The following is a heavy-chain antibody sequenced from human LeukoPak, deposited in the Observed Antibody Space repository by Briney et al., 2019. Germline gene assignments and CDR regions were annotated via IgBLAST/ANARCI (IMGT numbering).Heavy chain of an antibody. V-gene: IGHV4-59*01. Sequence: SETLSLTCTVSGGSISSYYWSWIRQPPGKGLEWIGYIYYSGSTNYNPSLKSRVTISVDTSKNQFSLKLCSVTAADTAVYYCARTYSGSYYFDYWGQGTLVTVSS. J-gene: IGHJ4*02. D-gene: IGHD1-26*01. CDR2: IYYSGST. CDR1: GGSISSYY. CDR3: ARTYSGSYYFDY.